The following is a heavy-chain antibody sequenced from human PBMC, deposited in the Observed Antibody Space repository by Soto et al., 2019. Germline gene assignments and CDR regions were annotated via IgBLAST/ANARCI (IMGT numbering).Heavy chain of an antibody. J-gene: IGHJ4*02. CDR2: ISSSSSYI. CDR3: ALGRYSSSYYFDY. CDR1: GFTFSSYS. V-gene: IGHV3-21*01. Sequence: GSLRLSCAASGFTFSSYSMNWVRQAPGKGLEWVSSISSSSSYIYYADSVKGRFTISRDNAKNSLYLQMNSLRAEDTAVYYCALGRYSSSYYFDYWGQGTLVTVS. D-gene: IGHD6-6*01.